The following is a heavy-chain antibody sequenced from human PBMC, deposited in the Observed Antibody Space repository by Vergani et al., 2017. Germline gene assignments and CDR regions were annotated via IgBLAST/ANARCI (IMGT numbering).Heavy chain of an antibody. J-gene: IGHJ6*03. CDR1: GFSFNTYG. V-gene: IGHV3-30*02. CDR3: AKGGCSSTSCYFNYYYYYMDV. D-gene: IGHD2-2*01. CDR2: IGYDGRIK. Sequence: QVQLVETGGGVVQPGGSLRLYCATSGFSFNTYGAHWVRQAPGKGLEWVAFIGYDGRIKYNVDSVKGRFTISRDNSKNTLYLQMNSLRAEDTAVYYCAKGGCSSTSCYFNYYYYYMDVWGKGTTVTVSS.